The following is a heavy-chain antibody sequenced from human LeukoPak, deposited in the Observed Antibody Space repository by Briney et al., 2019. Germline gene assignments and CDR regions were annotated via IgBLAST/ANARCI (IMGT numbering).Heavy chain of an antibody. V-gene: IGHV4-34*01. J-gene: IGHJ4*02. CDR2: INHRGST. D-gene: IGHD2-2*01. CDR1: GGSFSGYY. Sequence: PSETLSLTCAVYGGSFSGYYWSWIRQPPGKGLEWIGEINHRGSTNYNPSLKSRVTISVDTSKNQFSLKLTSVTAADTAVYYCARRGGFRGSSISCYKHWGQGTLVTVSS. CDR3: ARRGGFRGSSISCYKH.